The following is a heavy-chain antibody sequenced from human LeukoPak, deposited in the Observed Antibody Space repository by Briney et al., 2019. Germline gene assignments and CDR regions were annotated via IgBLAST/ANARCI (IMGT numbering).Heavy chain of an antibody. V-gene: IGHV4-61*01. D-gene: IGHD6-19*01. Sequence: SETLSLTCTVSGGSVRSNSYYWSWIRQPPGKGLEWIGYIYHSGATNYNPSLKSRVAISVDTSKNQFSLNLRSVTAADTAVYYCARATPGFSRGWFNNWFDPWGQGTLVTVSS. CDR2: IYHSGAT. CDR1: GGSVRSNSYY. CDR3: ARATPGFSRGWFNNWFDP. J-gene: IGHJ5*02.